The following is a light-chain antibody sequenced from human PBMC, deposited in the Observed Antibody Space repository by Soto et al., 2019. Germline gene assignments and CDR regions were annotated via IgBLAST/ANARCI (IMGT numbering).Light chain of an antibody. Sequence: QSALTQPASVSGSPGQSIAISCTGTSSDVGGYNYVSWYQQHPGKAPKLVIYAVTNRPSGVSDRFSGSKSGNTASLTISGLQAEDEADYYCTSYADSSPVVFGGGTKLTGL. J-gene: IGLJ2*01. CDR1: SSDVGGYNY. V-gene: IGLV2-14*01. CDR3: TSYADSSPVV. CDR2: AVT.